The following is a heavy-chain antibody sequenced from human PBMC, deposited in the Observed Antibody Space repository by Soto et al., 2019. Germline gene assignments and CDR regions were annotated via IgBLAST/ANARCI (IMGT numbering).Heavy chain of an antibody. D-gene: IGHD6-13*01. CDR2: IYYSGST. Sequence: SETLSLTCTVSGGSISSSSYYWGWIRQPPGKGLEWIGSIYYSGSTYYNPSLKSRVTISVDTSKNQFSLKLSSVTAADTAVYYCARLAQYSSSWSRDLGYWGQGTMVTVYS. J-gene: IGHJ4*02. CDR3: ARLAQYSSSWSRDLGY. V-gene: IGHV4-39*01. CDR1: GGSISSSSYY.